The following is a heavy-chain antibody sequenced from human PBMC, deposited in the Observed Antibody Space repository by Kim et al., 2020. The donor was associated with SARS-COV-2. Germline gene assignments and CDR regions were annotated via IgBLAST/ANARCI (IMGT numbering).Heavy chain of an antibody. J-gene: IGHJ4*02. CDR1: GYSFTSYW. V-gene: IGHV5-51*01. CDR3: VITQLLYSSSWYFDY. Sequence: GESLKISCKGSGYSFTSYWIGWVRQMPGKGLEWMGIIYPGDSDTRYSPSFQGQVTISADKSISTAYLQWSSLQASDTAMYYCVITQLLYSSSWYFDYWGQGTLITVSS. D-gene: IGHD6-13*01. CDR2: IYPGDSDT.